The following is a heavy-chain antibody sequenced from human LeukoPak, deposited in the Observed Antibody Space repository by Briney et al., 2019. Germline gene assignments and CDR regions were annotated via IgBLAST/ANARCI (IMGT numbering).Heavy chain of an antibody. CDR2: IYHSGST. Sequence: SETLSLTCTVSGYSISSGYYWGWIRQPPGKGLEWIGSIYHSGSTYYNPSLKSRVTISVDTSKNQFSLKLSSATAADTAVYYCARVGPLRMIEWELRGTFDIWGQGTMVTVSP. D-gene: IGHD1-26*01. CDR1: GYSISSGYY. CDR3: ARVGPLRMIEWELRGTFDI. V-gene: IGHV4-38-2*02. J-gene: IGHJ3*02.